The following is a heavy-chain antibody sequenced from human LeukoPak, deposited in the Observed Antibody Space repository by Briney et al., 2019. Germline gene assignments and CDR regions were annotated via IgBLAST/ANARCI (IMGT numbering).Heavy chain of an antibody. CDR2: INHSGRV. D-gene: IGHD3-22*01. J-gene: IGHJ4*02. CDR1: GESFSYNY. CDR3: ARGLGPMSPSLDY. V-gene: IGHV4-34*01. Sequence: SDTLSLTCAVSGESFSYNYWTWVRQPPGKGLEWIGDINHSGRVNYRPSLKSRVTISAETSKSQFSLKLNAVTAADTAVYYCARGLGPMSPSLDYWGQGSLVTVSS.